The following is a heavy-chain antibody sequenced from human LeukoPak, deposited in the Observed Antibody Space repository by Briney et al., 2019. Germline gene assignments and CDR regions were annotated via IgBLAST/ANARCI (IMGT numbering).Heavy chain of an antibody. CDR3: ARDLYYGFDY. CDR1: GFTFSIYS. D-gene: IGHD1-26*01. V-gene: IGHV3-48*02. CDR2: ISSSSSAI. Sequence: GGSLRLSCATSGFTFSIYSMHWVRQAPGKGLEWVSYISSSSSAIKYADSVKGRFTISRDNAKNSLYLQMNSLRDKDTAVYYCARDLYYGFDYWGRGTLVSVSS. J-gene: IGHJ4*02.